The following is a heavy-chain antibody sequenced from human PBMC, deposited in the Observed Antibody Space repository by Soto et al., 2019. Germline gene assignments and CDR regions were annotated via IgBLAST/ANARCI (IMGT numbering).Heavy chain of an antibody. CDR3: ARLVYDTRLNYMYFGF. J-gene: IGHJ4*02. Sequence: SETLSLTCAVSGVSISSGNWWTWVRQSPQRGLEYIGEIFHDGTANYYPSFERRVAISVDTSKNQFSLKLTSVTAADTAIYFCARLVYDTRLNYMYFGFWGQGTLVTVSS. D-gene: IGHD3-10*01. CDR1: GVSISSGNW. CDR2: IFHDGTA. V-gene: IGHV4-4*02.